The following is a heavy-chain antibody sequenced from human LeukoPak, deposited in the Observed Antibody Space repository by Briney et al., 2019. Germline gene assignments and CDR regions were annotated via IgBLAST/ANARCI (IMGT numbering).Heavy chain of an antibody. V-gene: IGHV1-69*13. CDR1: GGTFSSYA. D-gene: IGHD3-3*01. Sequence: GASVKGSCKASGGTFSSYAISWVRQAPGQGLEWMGGIIPIFGTANYAQKFQGRVTITADESTSTAYMELSSLRSEDTAVYYCARDFTIFGVPTGFDPWGQGTLVTVSS. J-gene: IGHJ5*02. CDR3: ARDFTIFGVPTGFDP. CDR2: IIPIFGTA.